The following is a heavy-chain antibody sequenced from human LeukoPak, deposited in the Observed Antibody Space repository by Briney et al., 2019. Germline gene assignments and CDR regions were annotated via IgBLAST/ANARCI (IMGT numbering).Heavy chain of an antibody. V-gene: IGHV3-30-3*01. Sequence: GGSLRLSCAASGFTFSSYAMHWVRQAPGKGLEWVAVISYDGSNKYYADSVKGRFTISRDNSKNTLYLQMNSLRAEDTAVYYCAPPPAHYFDYWGQGTLVTVSS. J-gene: IGHJ4*02. CDR1: GFTFSSYA. CDR3: APPPAHYFDY. CDR2: ISYDGSNK.